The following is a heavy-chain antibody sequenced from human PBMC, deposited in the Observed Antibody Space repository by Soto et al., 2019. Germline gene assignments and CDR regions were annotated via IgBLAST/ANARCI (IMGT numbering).Heavy chain of an antibody. CDR1: GGSISSGGYY. V-gene: IGHV4-31*03. J-gene: IGHJ5*02. Sequence: PSETLSLTCTVSGGSISSGGYYWSWIRQHPGKGLEWIGYIYYSGSTYYNPSLKSRVTISVDTSKNQFSLKLSSVTAADTAVYYCARAEHSYLPWFDPWGQGTLVTVSS. D-gene: IGHD5-18*01. CDR2: IYYSGST. CDR3: ARAEHSYLPWFDP.